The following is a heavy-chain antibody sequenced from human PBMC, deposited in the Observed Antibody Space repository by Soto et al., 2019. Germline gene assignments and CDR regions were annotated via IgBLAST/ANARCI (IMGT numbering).Heavy chain of an antibody. J-gene: IGHJ6*02. V-gene: IGHV3-30*18. CDR1: GFTFSRYG. CDR2: ISYDGSNK. D-gene: IGHD5-12*01. Sequence: SLRLSCAASGFTFSRYGMHWVRQAPGKGLEWVAVISYDGSNKYYADSVKGRFTISRDNSKNTLYLQMNSLRAEDTAVYYCAKVLVATTPYYYSGMDVWGQGTTVTVSS. CDR3: AKVLVATTPYYYSGMDV.